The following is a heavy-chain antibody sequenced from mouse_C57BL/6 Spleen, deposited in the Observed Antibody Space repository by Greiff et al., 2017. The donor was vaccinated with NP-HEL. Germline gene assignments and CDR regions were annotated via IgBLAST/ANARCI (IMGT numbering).Heavy chain of an antibody. V-gene: IGHV6-3*01. J-gene: IGHJ2*01. CDR1: GFTFSNYW. D-gene: IGHD1-2*01. CDR2: IRLTSDNYAT. CDR3: TDDYGNY. Sequence: EVKLMESGGGLVQPGGSMKLSCVASGFTFSNYWMNWVRQSQEKGLEWVAQIRLTSDNYATHYAEFVKGRFNISREESKSMVYLQMNNVRAKDTGIYYCTDDYGNYWGQGTTLTVSS.